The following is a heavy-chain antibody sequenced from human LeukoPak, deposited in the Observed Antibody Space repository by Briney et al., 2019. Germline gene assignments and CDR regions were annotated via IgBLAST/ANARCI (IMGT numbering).Heavy chain of an antibody. CDR1: GYTFTSYG. V-gene: IGHV1-18*01. CDR2: ISAYNGNT. Sequence: GASVKVSCKASGYTFTSYGISWVRQAPGQGLEWMGWISAYNGNTNYAQKLQGRVTMTTDTSTSTAYMELRSLRSDDTAVYYCASNSNMDFWSGYYTPLYYYYGMDVWGQGTTVTVSS. J-gene: IGHJ6*02. D-gene: IGHD3-3*01. CDR3: ASNSNMDFWSGYYTPLYYYYGMDV.